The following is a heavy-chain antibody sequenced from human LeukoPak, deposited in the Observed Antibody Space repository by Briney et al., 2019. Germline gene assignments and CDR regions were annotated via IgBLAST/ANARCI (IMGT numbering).Heavy chain of an antibody. CDR2: IGTGGDT. CDR1: GFTFSTYD. CDR3: ARATVIGNAPVPGYMDV. Sequence: PGGSLRLSCAASGFTFSTYDMHWDRQVSGKGLEWVSSIGTGGDTFYPGSVKGRFTISRENAKNSLYLQMNGLRAGDTAVYYCARATVIGNAPVPGYMDVWGKGTTVTVSS. D-gene: IGHD2-21*01. V-gene: IGHV3-13*01. J-gene: IGHJ6*03.